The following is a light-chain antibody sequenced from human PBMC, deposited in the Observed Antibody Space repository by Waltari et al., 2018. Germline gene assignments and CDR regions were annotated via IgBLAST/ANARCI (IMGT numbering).Light chain of an antibody. Sequence: DIQMTQAPSSVSASVGDRVTITCRASPGISSWLVWYQQKPGKAPKLLIYAASNWQSGVPSRFSGSGSGTEFTLTISSLQPEDFATYYCQQANSFPITFGQGTRLEIK. CDR3: QQANSFPIT. V-gene: IGKV1D-12*01. CDR2: AAS. CDR1: PGISSW. J-gene: IGKJ5*01.